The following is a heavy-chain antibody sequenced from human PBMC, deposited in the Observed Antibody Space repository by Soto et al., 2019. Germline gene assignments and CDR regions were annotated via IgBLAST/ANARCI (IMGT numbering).Heavy chain of an antibody. D-gene: IGHD2-2*01. CDR2: IYHSGST. CDR3: ARVPDR. Sequence: ASETLSLTCAVSGGSISSGGYSWSSIRQPPGKGLEWIGYIYHSGSTYYNPSLKSRVTISVDRSKNQFSLKLSSVTAADTAVYYCARVPDRWGQGTLVTVSS. V-gene: IGHV4-30-2*01. J-gene: IGHJ5*02. CDR1: GGSISSGGYS.